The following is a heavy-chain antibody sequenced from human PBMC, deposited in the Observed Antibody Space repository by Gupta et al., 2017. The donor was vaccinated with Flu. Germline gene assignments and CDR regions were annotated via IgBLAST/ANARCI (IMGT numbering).Heavy chain of an antibody. Sequence: EVQLVESGGGLVQPGGSLRLSCAASGFTFSSYEMNWVRQAPGKGLEWVSYISSSGSTIYYADSVKGRFTISRDNAKNSLYLQMNSLRAEDTAVYYCARGSYYYDSSGWTYWGQGTLVTVSS. J-gene: IGHJ4*02. CDR2: ISSSGSTI. V-gene: IGHV3-48*03. CDR1: GFTFSSYE. CDR3: ARGSYYYDSSGWTY. D-gene: IGHD3-22*01.